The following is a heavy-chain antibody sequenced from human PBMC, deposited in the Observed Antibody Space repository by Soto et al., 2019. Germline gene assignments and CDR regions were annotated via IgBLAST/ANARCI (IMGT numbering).Heavy chain of an antibody. V-gene: IGHV4-31*03. CDR2: IYYSGST. D-gene: IGHD3-22*01. Sequence: PSETLSLTCTVSGGSISSGGYYWSWIRQHPGKGQEWIGYIYYSGSTYYNPSLKSRVTISVDTSKNQFSLKLSSVTAADTAVYYCARALMGDYYDSSGLSWFDPWGQGTLVTVYS. CDR1: GGSISSGGYY. CDR3: ARALMGDYYDSSGLSWFDP. J-gene: IGHJ5*02.